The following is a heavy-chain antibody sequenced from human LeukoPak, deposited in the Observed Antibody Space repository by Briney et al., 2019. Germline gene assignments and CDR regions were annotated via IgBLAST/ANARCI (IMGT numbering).Heavy chain of an antibody. D-gene: IGHD6-19*01. CDR2: INPSGGST. J-gene: IGHJ4*02. Sequence: ASVKVSCRASGYTFTSYYMHWVRQAPGQGLEWMGTINPSGGSTSYAQKFQGRVTMTRDTSTSTVYMELSSLRSEDTAVYYCASPGYSSGYPLDYWGQGTLVTVSS. CDR1: GYTFTSYY. V-gene: IGHV1-46*01. CDR3: ASPGYSSGYPLDY.